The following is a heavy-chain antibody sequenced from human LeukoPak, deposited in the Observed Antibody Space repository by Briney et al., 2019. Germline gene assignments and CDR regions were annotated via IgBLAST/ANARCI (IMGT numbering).Heavy chain of an antibody. D-gene: IGHD5-18*01. CDR1: GLTLSGYW. J-gene: IGHJ4*02. V-gene: IGHV3-74*01. CDR2: INGDASST. Sequence: QPGGSLRLSCAASGLTLSGYWMHWVRQAPGKGLVWVSRINGDASSTIYADSVKGRFTISRDNAKSTLYLQMNSLRVEDTAVYYCARARGNTYGYFEYGGQGTLVTVSS. CDR3: ARARGNTYGYFEY.